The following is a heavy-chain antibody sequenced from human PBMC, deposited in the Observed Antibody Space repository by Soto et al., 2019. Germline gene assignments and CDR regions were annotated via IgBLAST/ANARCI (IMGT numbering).Heavy chain of an antibody. CDR2: IVPIYRTA. D-gene: IGHD6-13*01. J-gene: IGHJ4*02. CDR1: GGTFSSYR. Sequence: SAKVSCKASGGTFSSYRINWVRRAPGQGLEWVGGIVPIYRTADYAQKFQGRVTITADESARTSYMELRSLKSQDTAVYYCVRDSGAKLSSSWGQGTLVTVSS. CDR3: VRDSGAKLSSS. V-gene: IGHV1-69*13.